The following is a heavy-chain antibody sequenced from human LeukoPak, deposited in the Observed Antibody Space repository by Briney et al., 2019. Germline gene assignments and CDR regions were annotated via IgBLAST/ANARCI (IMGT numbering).Heavy chain of an antibody. D-gene: IGHD3-3*01. J-gene: IGHJ4*02. CDR1: GGTFSSYA. Sequence: SVKVSCTASGGTFSSYAISWVRQAPGQGLEWMGGIIPIFGTANYAQKFQGRVTITADESTSTAYMELSSLRSEDTAVYYCARDRRDFWSGYYRSYYFDYWGQGTLVTVSS. V-gene: IGHV1-69*13. CDR2: IIPIFGTA. CDR3: ARDRRDFWSGYYRSYYFDY.